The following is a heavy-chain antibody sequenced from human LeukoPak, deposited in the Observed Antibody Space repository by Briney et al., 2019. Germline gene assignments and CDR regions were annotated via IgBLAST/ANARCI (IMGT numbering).Heavy chain of an antibody. CDR1: GYTFTGYY. D-gene: IGHD3-9*01. J-gene: IGHJ4*02. CDR2: INPNSGGT. V-gene: IGHV1-2*02. CDR3: ARKYYDILTGNPHFDY. Sequence: ASVKVSCKASGYTFTGYYMHWVRQAPGQGLEWMGWINPNSGGTNYAQKFQGRVTMTRDTSISTAYMELSRLRSDDTAVYYCARKYYDILTGNPHFDYWGQGTLVTVSS.